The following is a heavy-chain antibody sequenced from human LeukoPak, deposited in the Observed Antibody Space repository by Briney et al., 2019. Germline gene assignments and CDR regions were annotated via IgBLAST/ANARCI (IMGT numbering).Heavy chain of an antibody. J-gene: IGHJ4*02. CDR3: ASHCTSASCYAY. V-gene: IGHV3-21*04. CDR1: GFTFSSYS. Sequence: GGSLRLSCAASGFTFSSYSMNWVRQAPGKGLEWVSSISSSSYIYYADSVKGRFTIARDNSKNTLYLQMNNLRAEDTALYSCASHCTSASCYAYWGQGTLVAVSS. D-gene: IGHD2-2*01. CDR2: ISSSSYI.